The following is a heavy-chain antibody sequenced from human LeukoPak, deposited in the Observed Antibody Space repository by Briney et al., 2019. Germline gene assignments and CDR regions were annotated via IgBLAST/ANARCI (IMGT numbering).Heavy chain of an antibody. Sequence: TSETLSLTCTVSGGSISSSSYYWSWIRQPPGKGLEWIGYIYYSGSTNYNPSLKSRVTISVDTSKNQFSLKLSSVTAADTAVYYCARGDEYYYYYMDVWGKGTTVTVSS. CDR3: ARGDEYYYYYMDV. CDR1: GGSISSSSYY. V-gene: IGHV4-61*01. CDR2: IYYSGST. J-gene: IGHJ6*03.